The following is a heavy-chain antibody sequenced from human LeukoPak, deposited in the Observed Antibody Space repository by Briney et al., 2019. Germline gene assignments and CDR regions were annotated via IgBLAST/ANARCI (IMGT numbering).Heavy chain of an antibody. Sequence: GGSLRLSCAASGFTFSSYGMHWVRQAPGKGLEWVAFIRYDGSNKYYADSVKGRFTISRDNSKNTLYLQMNSLRAEDTAVYYCAKDRVLPSLQYYDFWSGHTPEADWFDPWGQGTLVTVSS. CDR2: IRYDGSNK. CDR3: AKDRVLPSLQYYDFWSGHTPEADWFDP. CDR1: GFTFSSYG. J-gene: IGHJ5*02. V-gene: IGHV3-30*02. D-gene: IGHD3-3*01.